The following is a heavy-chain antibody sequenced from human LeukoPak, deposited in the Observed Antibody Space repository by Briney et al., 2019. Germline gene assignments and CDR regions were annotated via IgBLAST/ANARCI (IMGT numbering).Heavy chain of an antibody. CDR2: INSDGSST. Sequence: GGSLKLSCAASGFTFSSNWMLWVRQAPGKGLVWVSQINSDGSSTNYADSVKGRFTISRDNAKNTLYLQMNSLRAEDTAVYYCARVPNIAAAGWGQGTLVTVSS. V-gene: IGHV3-74*01. J-gene: IGHJ4*02. CDR1: GFTFSSNW. D-gene: IGHD6-13*01. CDR3: ARVPNIAAAG.